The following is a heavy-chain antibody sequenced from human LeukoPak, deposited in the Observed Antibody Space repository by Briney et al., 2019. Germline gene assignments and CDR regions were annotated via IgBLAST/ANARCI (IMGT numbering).Heavy chain of an antibody. CDR1: GCSISSSSYY. CDR3: ARQTGSGLFILP. D-gene: IGHD3/OR15-3a*01. V-gene: IGHV4-39*01. J-gene: IGHJ4*02. CDR2: IYYSGNT. Sequence: SETLSLTCTVSGCSISSSSYYWGWIRQPPGKGLEWIGSIYYSGNTYYNASLKSQVSISIDTSKNQFSLRLTSVTAADTAVYYCARQTGSGLFILPGGQGTLVTVSS.